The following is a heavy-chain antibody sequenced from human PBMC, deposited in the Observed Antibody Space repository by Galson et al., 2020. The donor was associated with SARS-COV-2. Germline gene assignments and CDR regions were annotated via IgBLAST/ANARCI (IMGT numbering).Heavy chain of an antibody. CDR3: ARGVSDYSNEWDYYYYYMDV. V-gene: IGHV3-30*01. J-gene: IGHJ6*03. D-gene: IGHD4-4*01. Sequence: GESLKISCAASGFTFSSYAMHWVRQAPGKGLEWVEVISYDGSNKYYADSMKGRFTISRDNSKNTLYLQMNSLRAEDTAVYYCARGVSDYSNEWDYYYYYMDVWGKGTTVTVSS. CDR2: ISYDGSNK. CDR1: GFTFSSYA.